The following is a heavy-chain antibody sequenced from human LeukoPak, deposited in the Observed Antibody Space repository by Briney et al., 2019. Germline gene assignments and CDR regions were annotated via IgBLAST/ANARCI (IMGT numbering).Heavy chain of an antibody. J-gene: IGHJ4*02. CDR2: XXXYNGNT. Sequence: SXXASGXXSTXYYXHWVRQXPXQXXEXXXXXXXYNGNTNYAQKLQGRVTMTTDTSTSTAYMELRSLRSDDTAVYYCARGPYLRRGVIILNDFDYWGQGTLVTVSS. D-gene: IGHD3-10*01. CDR3: ARGPYLRRGVIILNDFDY. CDR1: GXXSTXYY. V-gene: IGHV1-18*04.